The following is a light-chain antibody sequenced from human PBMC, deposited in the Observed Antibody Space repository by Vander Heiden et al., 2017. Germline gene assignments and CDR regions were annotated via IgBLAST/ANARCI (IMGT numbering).Light chain of an antibody. CDR3: SSDTTTITVV. J-gene: IGLJ1*01. CDR2: DVK. CDR1: GNDIGPYKY. Sequence: QSALTQPASVSGSPGQSVTISCPGTGNDIGPYKYVSWYQRPPGTAPKLIISDVKIRPSGVSNRSAGSKAGNTASLTTADHQQEEEADYFCSSDTTTITVVFGTGTSLTVL. V-gene: IGLV2-14*03.